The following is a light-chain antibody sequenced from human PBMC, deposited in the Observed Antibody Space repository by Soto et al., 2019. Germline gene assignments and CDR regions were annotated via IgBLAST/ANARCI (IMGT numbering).Light chain of an antibody. CDR2: EVS. V-gene: IGLV2-14*01. Sequence: QSALTQPASVSGSPGQSIAISCTGTSSDVGGHNYVSWYQQHPGKAPKLMIYEVSNRPSGVSNRFSGSKSGNTASLTISGLKAEDEADYYCSSSTSSGVFGNGTKVT. CDR1: SSDVGGHNY. CDR3: SSSTSSGV. J-gene: IGLJ1*01.